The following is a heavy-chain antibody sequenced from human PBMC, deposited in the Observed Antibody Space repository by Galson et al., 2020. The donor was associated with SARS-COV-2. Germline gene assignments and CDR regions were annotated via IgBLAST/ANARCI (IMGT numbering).Heavy chain of an antibody. Sequence: GESLKISCAASGFIFSSYGMHWVRQAPGKGLEWVAVIWHDGSNKYYADSVKGRFIISRDNSKNILYLQMNSLRAKDTAVYYCAKGWQIVDYWGQGTLVTVAS. CDR1: GFIFSSYG. J-gene: IGHJ4*02. CDR2: IWHDGSNK. D-gene: IGHD2-21*01. V-gene: IGHV3-33*06. CDR3: AKGWQIVDY.